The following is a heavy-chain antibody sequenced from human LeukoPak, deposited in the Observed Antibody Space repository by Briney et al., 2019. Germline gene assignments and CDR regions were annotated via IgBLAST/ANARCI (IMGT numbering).Heavy chain of an antibody. CDR1: GFSFNTYG. CDR3: AKKGGNYDYFDY. J-gene: IGHJ4*02. D-gene: IGHD3-3*01. V-gene: IGHV3-30*02. Sequence: GGSLRLSCAASGFSFNTYGMHWVRQAPGKGLEWVAYIRYDGSTKYYADSVRGRFTISRDNSKNTLCLEMNSLRAEDTAVFYCAKKGGNYDYFDYWGQGNLVTVSS. CDR2: IRYDGSTK.